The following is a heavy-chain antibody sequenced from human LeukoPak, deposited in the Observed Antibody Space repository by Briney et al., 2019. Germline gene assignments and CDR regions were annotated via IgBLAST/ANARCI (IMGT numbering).Heavy chain of an antibody. V-gene: IGHV3-23*01. D-gene: IGHD5-18*01. J-gene: IGHJ4*02. CDR1: GFTFSSYA. Sequence: GGSLRLSCAASGFTFSSYAISWVRQAPGKGLEWVSAISGSGGSTYYADSVKGRFTISRDNSKNTLYLQMSSLRDEDTAVYYCANHHIAGGYYYGYFDYWGQGTLVTVSS. CDR2: ISGSGGST. CDR3: ANHHIAGGYYYGYFDY.